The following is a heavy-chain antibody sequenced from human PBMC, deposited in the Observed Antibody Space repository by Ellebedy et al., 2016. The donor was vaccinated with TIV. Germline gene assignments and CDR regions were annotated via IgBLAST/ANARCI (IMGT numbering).Heavy chain of an antibody. Sequence: GESLKISCAASGFTFSSYSMNWVRQAPGKGLEWVSSISSSSSYIYYAGSVKGRFTISRDNAKNSLYLQMNSLRAEDTAVYYCAREGTYNWFDPWGQGTLVTVSS. CDR2: ISSSSSYI. CDR1: GFTFSSYS. J-gene: IGHJ5*02. V-gene: IGHV3-21*01. D-gene: IGHD3-10*01. CDR3: AREGTYNWFDP.